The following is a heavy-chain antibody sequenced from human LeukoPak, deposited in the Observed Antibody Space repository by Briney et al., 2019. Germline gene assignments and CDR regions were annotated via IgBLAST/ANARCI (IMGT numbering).Heavy chain of an antibody. CDR2: ISYDGSNK. V-gene: IGHV3-30-3*01. CDR1: GFTFSSYA. D-gene: IGHD3-3*01. Sequence: GGSLRLSCAASGFTFSSYAMHWVRQAPGKGLEWVAVISYDGSNKYYADSAKGRFTISRDNSKNTLYLQMNSLRAEDTAVYYRARAFANYDFWSGYPNPRINYFDYWGQGTLVTVSS. CDR3: ARAFANYDFWSGYPNPRINYFDY. J-gene: IGHJ4*02.